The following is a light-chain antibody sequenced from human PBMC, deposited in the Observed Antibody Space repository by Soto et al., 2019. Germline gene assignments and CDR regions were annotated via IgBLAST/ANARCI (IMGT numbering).Light chain of an antibody. J-gene: IGKJ3*01. CDR2: DTS. CDR1: QTVDSY. CDR3: QSRRNWVS. V-gene: IGKV3-11*01. Sequence: LTQSPAILSLSPGEKATLSCTASQTVDSYMAWYQQRPGQPPRLLIHDTSHRASGVPARFRGSGSGTDFTRTIAPLDLEVFAVHLCQSRRNWVSFGPGTRV.